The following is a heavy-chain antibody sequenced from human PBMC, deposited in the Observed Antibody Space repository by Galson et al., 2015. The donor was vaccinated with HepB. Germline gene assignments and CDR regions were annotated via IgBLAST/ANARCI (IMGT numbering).Heavy chain of an antibody. CDR3: ARDSPPLKRSIAARTYYYYGMDV. J-gene: IGHJ6*02. V-gene: IGHV4-59*01. CDR2: IYYSGST. D-gene: IGHD6-6*01. Sequence: ETLSLTCTVSGGSISSYYWSWIRQPPGKGLEWIGYIYYSGSTNYNPSLKSRVTISVDTSKNQFSLKLSSVTAADTAVYYCARDSPPLKRSIAARTYYYYGMDVWGQGTTVTVSS. CDR1: GGSISSYY.